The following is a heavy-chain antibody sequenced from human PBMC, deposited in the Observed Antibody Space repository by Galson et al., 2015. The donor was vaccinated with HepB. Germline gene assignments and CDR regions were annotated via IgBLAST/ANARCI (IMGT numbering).Heavy chain of an antibody. CDR1: GFTFSRYA. CDR3: AKDQDASGGYWFDY. D-gene: IGHD3-10*01. Sequence: SLRLSCAASGFTFSRYAMNWVRQAPGKGLEWVSSISGSGDSTHYADSVKGRISISRDNSKNTLYLQINSLRAEDTAVYYCAKDQDASGGYWFDYWGQGTLVTVSS. J-gene: IGHJ4*02. V-gene: IGHV3-23*01. CDR2: ISGSGDST.